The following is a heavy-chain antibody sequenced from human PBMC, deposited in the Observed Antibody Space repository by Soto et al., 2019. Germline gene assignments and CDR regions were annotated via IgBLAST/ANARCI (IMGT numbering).Heavy chain of an antibody. D-gene: IGHD6-19*01. J-gene: IGHJ6*02. CDR2: IYYSGST. CDR1: GGSISSSSYY. V-gene: IGHV4-39*01. CDR3: ASIPGIAVAGTGGLPDYYGLDV. Sequence: SETLSLTCTVSGGSISSSSYYWGWIRQPPGKGLEWIGSIYYSGSTYYNPSLKSRVTISVDTSKNQFSLKLSSVTAAGTAVYYCASIPGIAVAGTGGLPDYYGLDVWGQGTTVTVSS.